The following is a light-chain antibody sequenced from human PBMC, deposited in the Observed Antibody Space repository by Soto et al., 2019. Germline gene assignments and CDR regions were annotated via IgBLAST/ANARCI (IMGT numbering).Light chain of an antibody. CDR2: GAS. CDR3: QQLMRYPLT. CDR1: QGISTF. Sequence: DIQLTQSPSFLSASVGDRVTITCRASQGISTFLAWYQQKPGKAPELLIYGASTLQSGVPSRFSGSGSGTEFTLTISSLQPEDFGSDYCQQLMRYPLTFGPGT. V-gene: IGKV1-9*01. J-gene: IGKJ3*01.